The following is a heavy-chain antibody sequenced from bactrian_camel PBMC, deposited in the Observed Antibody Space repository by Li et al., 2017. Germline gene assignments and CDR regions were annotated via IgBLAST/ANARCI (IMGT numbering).Heavy chain of an antibody. Sequence: VQLVESGGGLVQPGGSLRLSCAASGFAFSQLSMSWVRQAPGKGLEWISSINSGGSTSYADSVKGRFTISRDNAKNTVSLEMNSLKPADTGVYYCARALFRSMYSDHDLANFGTRGQGTQVTVS. D-gene: IGHD4*01. V-gene: IGHV3S40*01. CDR1: GFAFSQLS. CDR2: INSGGST. J-gene: IGHJ6*01. CDR3: ARALFRSMYSDHDLANFGT.